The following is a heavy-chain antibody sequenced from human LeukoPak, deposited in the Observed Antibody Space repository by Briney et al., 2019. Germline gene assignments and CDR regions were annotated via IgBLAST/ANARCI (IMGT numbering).Heavy chain of an antibody. Sequence: GGSLRLSCAASGFTFSSYGMHWVRQAPGKGLEWVAFIRYDGSNKYYADSVKGRFTISRDNAKNALYLQINSLRAEDTAVYYCARGVQSSLYYYYYYYMDVWGKGTTVTVSS. CDR1: GFTFSSYG. V-gene: IGHV3-30*02. D-gene: IGHD1-1*01. CDR2: IRYDGSNK. CDR3: ARGVQSSLYYYYYYYMDV. J-gene: IGHJ6*03.